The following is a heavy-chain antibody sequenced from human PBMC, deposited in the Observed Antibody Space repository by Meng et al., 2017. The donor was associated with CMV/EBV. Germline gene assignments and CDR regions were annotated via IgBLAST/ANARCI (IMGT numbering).Heavy chain of an antibody. Sequence: GESLKISCAASGFTFSNFGMHWVRQAPGKGLEWVAFVRHDGSDKFYPDSMKGRFTISRDNSKNTLYLQLNSLRAEDTAVYYCAKRGCTSPNCYGYYGMDVWGQGTTVTVSS. CDR2: VRHDGSDK. CDR1: GFTFSNFG. V-gene: IGHV3-30*02. J-gene: IGHJ6*02. CDR3: AKRGCTSPNCYGYYGMDV. D-gene: IGHD2-2*01.